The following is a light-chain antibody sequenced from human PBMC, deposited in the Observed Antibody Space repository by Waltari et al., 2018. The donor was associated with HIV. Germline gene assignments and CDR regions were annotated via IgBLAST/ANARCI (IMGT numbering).Light chain of an antibody. V-gene: IGLV3-1*01. CDR1: ILGFQY. CDR3: QAWDSSTVV. J-gene: IGLJ2*01. Sequence: SYELPRPPSVSVSPGQTPSIHCSGDILGFQYACWYQQKPGQSPLLVIYHDIQRPSGIPNRFAGSNSGNTATLTISGTQAMDEADYNCQAWDSSTVVFGGGTKLTVL. CDR2: HDI.